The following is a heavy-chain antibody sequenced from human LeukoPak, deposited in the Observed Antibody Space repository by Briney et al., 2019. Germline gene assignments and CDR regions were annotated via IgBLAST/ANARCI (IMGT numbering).Heavy chain of an antibody. CDR3: ARFGSGWYYFDY. D-gene: IGHD6-19*01. V-gene: IGHV4-34*01. J-gene: IGHJ4*02. CDR2: INHSGST. Sequence: PSETLSLTCAVYGGSFSGYYWSWIRQPPGKGLEWIGEINHSGSTNYNPSLKSRVTISVDTSKNQFSLKLSSATAADTAVYYCARFGSGWYYFDYWGQGTLVTVSS. CDR1: GGSFSGYY.